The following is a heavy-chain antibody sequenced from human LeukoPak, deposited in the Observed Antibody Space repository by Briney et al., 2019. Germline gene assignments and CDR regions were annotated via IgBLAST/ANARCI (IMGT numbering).Heavy chain of an antibody. J-gene: IGHJ4*02. D-gene: IGHD4-17*01. CDR1: GFTFNSYS. CDR2: ISSSSSTI. CDR3: ARDQGATVTTLFDY. V-gene: IGHV3-48*04. Sequence: GGSLRLSCAASGFTFNSYSMNWVRQAPGKGLEWISDISSSSSTIYYADSVKGRFTISRDNAKNSLYLQMNSLRAEDTAVYYCARDQGATVTTLFDYWGQGTLVTVSS.